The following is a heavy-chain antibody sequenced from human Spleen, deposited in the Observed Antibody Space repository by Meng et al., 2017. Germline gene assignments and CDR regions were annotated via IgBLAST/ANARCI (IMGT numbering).Heavy chain of an antibody. J-gene: IGHJ4*02. Sequence: GESLKISCAASGFTFDDYGMSWVRQAPGKGLVWVSRIVTDGSATSYADSVKGRFTITRDNAKNTLFLQMNSLRVEDTALYYCAKGPVSYSSGWYGFDYWGQGTLVTVSS. CDR3: AKGPVSYSSGWYGFDY. D-gene: IGHD6-19*01. V-gene: IGHV3-74*01. CDR2: IVTDGSAT. CDR1: GFTFDDYG.